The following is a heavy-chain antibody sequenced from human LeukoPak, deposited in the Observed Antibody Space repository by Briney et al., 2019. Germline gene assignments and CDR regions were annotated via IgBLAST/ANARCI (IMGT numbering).Heavy chain of an antibody. CDR2: IRSKAYGGTT. D-gene: IGHD3-9*01. CDR1: GFTFGDYA. J-gene: IGHJ4*02. Sequence: PGGSLRLSCTASGFTFGDYAMSWFRQAPGKGLEWVGFIRSKAYGGTTEYAASVKGRFTISRDDSKSIAYLQMNSLKTEDTAVYYCARGAKRYFDWLLGSGGGDYWGQGTLVTVSS. CDR3: ARGAKRYFDWLLGSGGGDY. V-gene: IGHV3-49*03.